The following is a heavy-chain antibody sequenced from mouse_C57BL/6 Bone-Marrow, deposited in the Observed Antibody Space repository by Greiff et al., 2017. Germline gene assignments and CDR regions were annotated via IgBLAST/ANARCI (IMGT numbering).Heavy chain of an antibody. CDR1: GYSFTGYF. Sequence: VQLQQSGPELVKPGDSVKISCKASGYSFTGYFMNWVMQSHGKSLEWIGRINPYNGDTFYNQKFKGKATLTVDKSSSTAHMGLRSLTSEDSAVYYCARSAYYGSSPYAMDYWGQGTSVTVSS. CDR3: ARSAYYGSSPYAMDY. D-gene: IGHD1-1*01. CDR2: INPYNGDT. V-gene: IGHV1-20*01. J-gene: IGHJ4*01.